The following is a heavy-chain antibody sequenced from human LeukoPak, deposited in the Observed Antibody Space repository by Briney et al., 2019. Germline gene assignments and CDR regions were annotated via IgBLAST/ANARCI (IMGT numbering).Heavy chain of an antibody. Sequence: GGSLRLSCAASGFTVSSNYMAWVRQAPGKGLEWVAFIYGGGSTHYSESVRGRFTISRHNSNNTLYLQMGSLRPEDTGVYYCARDLRSCSGGECYEYKWFDPWGQGTLVTVSS. D-gene: IGHD2-21*01. J-gene: IGHJ5*02. CDR2: IYGGGST. V-gene: IGHV3-53*04. CDR3: ARDLRSCSGGECYEYKWFDP. CDR1: GFTVSSNY.